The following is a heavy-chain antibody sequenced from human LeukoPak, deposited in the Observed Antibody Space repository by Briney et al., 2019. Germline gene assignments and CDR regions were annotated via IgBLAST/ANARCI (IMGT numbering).Heavy chain of an antibody. CDR3: ARVFSGWDYYYYYYYMDV. J-gene: IGHJ6*03. CDR2: IVVGSGNT. V-gene: IGHV1-58*02. CDR1: GFTFTSSA. Sequence: GASVKVSCKASGFTFTSSAMQWVRQARGQRLEWIGWIVVGSGNTNYAQKFQGRVTMTRNTSISTAYMELSSLRSEDTAVYYCARVFSGWDYYYYYYYMDVWGKGTTVTISS. D-gene: IGHD6-19*01.